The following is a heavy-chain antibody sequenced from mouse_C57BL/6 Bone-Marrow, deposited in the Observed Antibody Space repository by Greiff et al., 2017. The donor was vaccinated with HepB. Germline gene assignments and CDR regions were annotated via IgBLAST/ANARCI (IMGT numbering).Heavy chain of an antibody. D-gene: IGHD1-1*02. J-gene: IGHJ1*03. CDR1: GYTFTSYW. Sequence: VQLQQPGAELVRPGSSVKLSCKASGYTFTSYWMHWVKQRPIQGLEWIGNIDPSDSETHYNQKFKDKATLTVDKSSSTSFMQLSSLTSEDAAVYYCGRIHGGSHWYFDVWGTGTTVTVSS. V-gene: IGHV1-52*01. CDR2: IDPSDSET. CDR3: GRIHGGSHWYFDV.